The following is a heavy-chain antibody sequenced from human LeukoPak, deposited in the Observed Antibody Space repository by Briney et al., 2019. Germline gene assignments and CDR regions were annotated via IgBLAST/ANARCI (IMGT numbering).Heavy chain of an antibody. Sequence: ASVKVSCKASGYTFTSYAMHWVRQAPGQRLKWMGWINAGNGNTKYSQKFQGRVTITRDTSASTAYMELSSLRSEDTAVYYCAREDFWSGYSPAFLSWFDPWGQGTLVTVSS. CDR2: INAGNGNT. D-gene: IGHD3-3*01. CDR1: GYTFTSYA. CDR3: AREDFWSGYSPAFLSWFDP. J-gene: IGHJ5*02. V-gene: IGHV1-3*01.